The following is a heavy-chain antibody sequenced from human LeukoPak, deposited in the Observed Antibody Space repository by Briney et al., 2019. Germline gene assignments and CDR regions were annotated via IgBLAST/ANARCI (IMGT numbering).Heavy chain of an antibody. D-gene: IGHD6-19*01. V-gene: IGHV4-34*01. Sequence: SEALSLTCAVFGGSFSDYYWSWIRQPPGKGLEWIGEINHSGITNYNPSLKSRGTISADTSKNQFSLKLSSVTAADTSVYYCASDTVAGTGWGQGTLVTVSS. J-gene: IGHJ4*02. CDR1: GGSFSDYY. CDR3: ASDTVAGTG. CDR2: INHSGIT.